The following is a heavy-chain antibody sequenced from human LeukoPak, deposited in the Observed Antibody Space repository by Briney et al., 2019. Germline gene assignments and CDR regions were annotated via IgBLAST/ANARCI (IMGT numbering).Heavy chain of an antibody. CDR1: GGSISGYY. CDR3: ARGPDYGNYVFDY. D-gene: IGHD4-11*01. Sequence: SSETLSLTCTVSGGSISGYYWSWIRQPPGKGLEWIGEINHSGITNSNPSLKSRVTISVDTSRNHFSLNLRSVTAADTAVFYCARGPDYGNYVFDYWGQGTLVTVSS. CDR2: INHSGIT. J-gene: IGHJ4*02. V-gene: IGHV4-34*01.